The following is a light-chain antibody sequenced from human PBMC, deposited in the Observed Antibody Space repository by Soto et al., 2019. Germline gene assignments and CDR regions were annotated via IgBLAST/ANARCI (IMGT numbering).Light chain of an antibody. CDR3: SSYTSSTTFV. J-gene: IGLJ1*01. V-gene: IGLV2-14*01. CDR1: SSDVGGYNY. Sequence: QSVLTQPASVSGSPGQSITISCTGTSSDVGGYNYVSWYQQHPGKAPKLMIYEVNKRPSGVSDRFSGSKSGNTASLTISGLEAEDDADYYCSSYTSSTTFVFGTGTKLTVL. CDR2: EVN.